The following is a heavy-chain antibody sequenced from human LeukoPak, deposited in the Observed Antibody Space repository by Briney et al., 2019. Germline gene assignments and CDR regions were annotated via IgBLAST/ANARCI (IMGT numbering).Heavy chain of an antibody. CDR3: ARVSCSSTSCYTGWFDP. D-gene: IGHD2-2*02. CDR1: GGTFSSYT. Sequence: SVKVSCKASGGTFSSYTISWVRQAPGQGLEWMGRIIPILGIANYAQKFQGRVTITADKSTGTAYMELSSLRSEDTAVYYCARVSCSSTSCYTGWFDPWGQGTLVTVSS. V-gene: IGHV1-69*02. J-gene: IGHJ5*02. CDR2: IIPILGIA.